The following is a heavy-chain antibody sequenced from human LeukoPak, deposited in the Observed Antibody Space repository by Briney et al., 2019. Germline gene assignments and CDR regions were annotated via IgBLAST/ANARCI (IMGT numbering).Heavy chain of an antibody. CDR3: ARHYCSSASCFEGYYYYMDV. J-gene: IGHJ6*03. CDR1: GYNFTNYW. D-gene: IGHD2-2*01. Sequence: GESLKISCKGSGYNFTNYWIGRVRQMPGKGLEWMGIIYPGDSDTRYSPSFQGQVTISADKSISTAYLQWSSLKASDTAIFYCARHYCSSASCFEGYYYYMDVWGKGTTVTVSS. CDR2: IYPGDSDT. V-gene: IGHV5-51*01.